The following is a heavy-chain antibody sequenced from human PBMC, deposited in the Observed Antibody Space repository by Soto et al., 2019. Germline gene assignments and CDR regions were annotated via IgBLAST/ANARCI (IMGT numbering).Heavy chain of an antibody. CDR3: AHRVLRTVFGLVTTTAIYFDF. Sequence: QITLNESGPTVVRPTEPLTLTCRFSGFSLTTSGVGVGWIRQSPGKAPEWLALIYWDDDKRYSASLKSRLTFTKDTSKNQVVLTVSDLDPTDTATYYCAHRVLRTVFGLVTTTAIYFDFWGQGTPVAVSS. J-gene: IGHJ4*02. CDR2: IYWDDDK. D-gene: IGHD3-3*01. V-gene: IGHV2-5*02. CDR1: GFSLTTSGVG.